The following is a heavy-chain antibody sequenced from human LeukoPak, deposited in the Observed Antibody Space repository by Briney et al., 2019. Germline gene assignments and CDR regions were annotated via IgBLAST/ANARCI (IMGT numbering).Heavy chain of an antibody. V-gene: IGHV3-21*01. Sequence: PGGSLRLSCAASGFTFSDYSMNWVRQAPGKGLEWVSYISTSGNYIYYADSVKGRFTISRDNAKNSLYLQMNSLRAEDTAVYYCSRGSYNSGGTSDYRGQGNLVTVSS. J-gene: IGHJ4*02. CDR1: GFTFSDYS. D-gene: IGHD2-15*01. CDR2: ISTSGNYI. CDR3: SRGSYNSGGTSDY.